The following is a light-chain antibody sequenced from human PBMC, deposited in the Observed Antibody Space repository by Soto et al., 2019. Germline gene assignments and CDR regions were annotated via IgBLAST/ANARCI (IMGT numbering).Light chain of an antibody. CDR3: QQYGTSEII. V-gene: IGKV3-20*01. CDR1: HSLTNSF. J-gene: IGKJ5*01. Sequence: EFVLTQSPGTLSLSPVEGATLSCRASHSLTNSFIAWYQQKPGQAPRLLIYDTSIRASGIPDRFSGSGSGTDFTLTISRLEPEDFAVFYCQQYGTSEIIFGQGTRLEIK. CDR2: DTS.